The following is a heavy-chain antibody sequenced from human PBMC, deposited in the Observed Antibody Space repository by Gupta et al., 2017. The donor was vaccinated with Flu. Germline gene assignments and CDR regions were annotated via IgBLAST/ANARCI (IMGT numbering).Heavy chain of an antibody. J-gene: IGHJ6*02. V-gene: IGHV3-21*01. CDR2: ISSSSSYI. Sequence: EVQLVESGGGLVKPGGSLRLSCAASGFTFSSYSMNWVRQAPGKGLEWVSSISSSSSYIYYADSVKGRFTISRDNAKNSLYLQMNSLRAEDTAVYYCARVGEWLRVYYYYYYGMDVWGQGTTVTVSS. CDR1: GFTFSSYS. CDR3: ARVGEWLRVYYYYYYGMDV. D-gene: IGHD5-12*01.